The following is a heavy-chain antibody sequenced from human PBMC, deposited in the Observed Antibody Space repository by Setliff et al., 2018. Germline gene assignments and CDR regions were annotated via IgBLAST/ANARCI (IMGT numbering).Heavy chain of an antibody. Sequence: ASVKVSCKTSGFRFTSFGFSWVRQAPGQGLEWMGWINPHSGGTNFPQTFQGRVTMTRDTSINTAYMELSRLTSDDTAVYYCARATRDSDGWYYEYSWFDPWGQGTLVTVSS. D-gene: IGHD6-19*01. CDR2: INPHSGGT. V-gene: IGHV1-2*02. J-gene: IGHJ5*02. CDR1: GFRFTSFG. CDR3: ARATRDSDGWYYEYSWFDP.